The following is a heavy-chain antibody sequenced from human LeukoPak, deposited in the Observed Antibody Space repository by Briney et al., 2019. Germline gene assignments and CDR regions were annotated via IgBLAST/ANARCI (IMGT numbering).Heavy chain of an antibody. CDR2: IYTSGST. V-gene: IGHV4-61*02. CDR3: ARDVGAGTFLG. J-gene: IGHJ4*02. Sequence: SETLSLTCTVSGGSISSGSYYWSWIRQPAGKGLEWIGRIYTSGSTNYNPSLKSRVTISVDTSKNQFSLKLSSVTAADTAVYYCARDVGAGTFLGWGQGTLVTVSS. D-gene: IGHD1-1*01. CDR1: GGSISSGSYY.